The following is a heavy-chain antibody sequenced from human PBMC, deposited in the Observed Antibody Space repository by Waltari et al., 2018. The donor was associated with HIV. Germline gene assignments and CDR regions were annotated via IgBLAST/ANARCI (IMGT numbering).Heavy chain of an antibody. CDR2: IDHIGTS. V-gene: IGHV4-34*02. J-gene: IGHJ4*02. CDR3: VRGFGNYGFYFDY. D-gene: IGHD3-16*01. CDR1: GGSFSGYY. Sequence: QVNLPQWGSGLLKPSGTLSLTCAVYGGSFSGYYWTWIRQSPGRGVEWMGEIDHIGTSTYKPSLKGRVTMSVDTSKNQFSLTLKSVTASDTAVYYCVRGFGNYGFYFDYWGQGKLVSVSS.